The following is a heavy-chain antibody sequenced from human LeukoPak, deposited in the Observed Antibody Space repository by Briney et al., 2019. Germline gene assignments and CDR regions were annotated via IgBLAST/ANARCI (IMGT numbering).Heavy chain of an antibody. Sequence: PSETLSLTCAVYGGSFSGYYWSWIRQPPGKGLEWIGGINHSGSTNYNPSLKSRVTISVDTSKNQFSLKLSSVTAADTAVYYCAREIVLWFGPAWFDPWGQGTLVTVSS. CDR1: GGSFSGYY. V-gene: IGHV4-34*01. CDR2: INHSGST. J-gene: IGHJ5*02. D-gene: IGHD3-10*01. CDR3: AREIVLWFGPAWFDP.